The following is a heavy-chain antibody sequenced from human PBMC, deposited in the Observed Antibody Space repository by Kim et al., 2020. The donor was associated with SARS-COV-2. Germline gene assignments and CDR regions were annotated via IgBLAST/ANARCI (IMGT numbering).Heavy chain of an antibody. Sequence: GESLKISCKGSGYSFTSYWIGWVRQMPGKGLECMGIIYPGDSDTRYSPSFQGQVIISADKSISTAYLQWSSLKASDTAMYYCARQRKLSGYSGYELDFWGQGTLVTVSS. D-gene: IGHD5-12*01. CDR3: ARQRKLSGYSGYELDF. CDR1: GYSFTSYW. V-gene: IGHV5-51*01. J-gene: IGHJ4*02. CDR2: IYPGDSDT.